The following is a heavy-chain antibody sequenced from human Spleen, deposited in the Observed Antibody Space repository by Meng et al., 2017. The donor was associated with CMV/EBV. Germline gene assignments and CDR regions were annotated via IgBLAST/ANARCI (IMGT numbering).Heavy chain of an antibody. CDR3: ASRQEDF. Sequence: SLRLSFAASGFSFSSYSMNWVRQAPGKGLEWVSSISSRSNYIYYADSVKGRFTISRDNAKKSLYLQMNSLRAEDTGVYYCASRQEDFWGQGTLVTVSS. CDR2: ISSRSNYI. J-gene: IGHJ4*02. V-gene: IGHV3-21*01. CDR1: GFSFSSYS.